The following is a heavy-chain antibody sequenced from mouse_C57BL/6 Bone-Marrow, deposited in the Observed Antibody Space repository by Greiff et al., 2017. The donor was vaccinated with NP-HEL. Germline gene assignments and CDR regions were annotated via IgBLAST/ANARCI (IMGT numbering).Heavy chain of an antibody. D-gene: IGHD2-4*01. CDR2: IDPSDSYT. CDR1: GYTFTSYW. V-gene: IGHV1-69*01. J-gene: IGHJ2*01. CDR3: AIYYDYDGSFFDY. Sequence: VQLQQPGAELVMPGASVKLSCKASGYTFTSYWMHWVKQRPGQGLEWIGEIDPSDSYTNYNQKFKGKSTLTVDKSSSTAYMQLSRLTSEDSAVDYCAIYYDYDGSFFDYWGQGTTLTVSS.